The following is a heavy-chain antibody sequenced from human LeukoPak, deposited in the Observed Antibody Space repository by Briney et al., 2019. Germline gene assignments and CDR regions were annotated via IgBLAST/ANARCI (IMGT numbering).Heavy chain of an antibody. Sequence: SVKVSCKASGGTFSSYAISWARQAPGQGLEWMGGIIPIFGTANYTQKIQGRVTISADESTSTAYMELSSLRSEDTAVYYCAGHDFWSGSWFDPWGQGTLVTVSS. D-gene: IGHD3-3*01. CDR2: IIPIFGTA. J-gene: IGHJ5*02. CDR1: GGTFSSYA. V-gene: IGHV1-69*13. CDR3: AGHDFWSGSWFDP.